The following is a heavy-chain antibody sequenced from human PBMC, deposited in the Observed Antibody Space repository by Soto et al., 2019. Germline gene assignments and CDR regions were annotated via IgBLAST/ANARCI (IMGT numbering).Heavy chain of an antibody. CDR3: XXXXXSSGWYNWFDP. CDR1: GFTFSSYN. J-gene: IGHJ5*02. Sequence: EVQLVESGGGLVQPGGSLRLSCAASGFTFSSYNMNWVRQAPGKGLEWVSYISSSSTIYYAASVKGRFTISRDNAKNSXXXXXXXXXXXXXXXXXXXXXXXSSGWYNWFDPWGQGTLVTVSS. D-gene: IGHD3-22*01. CDR2: ISSSSTI. V-gene: IGHV3-48*01.